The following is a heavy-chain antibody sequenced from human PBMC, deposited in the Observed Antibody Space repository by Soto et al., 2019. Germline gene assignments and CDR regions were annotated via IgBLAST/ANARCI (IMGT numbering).Heavy chain of an antibody. CDR1: GYTFTSYD. V-gene: IGHV1-8*01. D-gene: IGHD1-7*01. Sequence: QVQLVQSGAEVKKPGASVKVSCKASGYTFTSYDINWVRQATGQGLEWMGWMNPNSGNTGYAQKFQGRVTMTRDTAISTAYMELSSLRSEDTAVYYCARLRRDNWNYAGVYYYYYMDVWGKGTTVTVSS. CDR2: MNPNSGNT. J-gene: IGHJ6*03. CDR3: ARLRRDNWNYAGVYYYYYMDV.